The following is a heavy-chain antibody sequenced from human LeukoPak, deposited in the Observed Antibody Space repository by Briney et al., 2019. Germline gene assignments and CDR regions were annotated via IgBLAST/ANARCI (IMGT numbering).Heavy chain of an antibody. CDR1: GDSVSSNSVA. CDR2: TYYRSKWYN. V-gene: IGHV6-1*01. CDR3: ARDLTAARPSAFDI. Sequence: SQTLSLTCAISGDSVSSNSVAWNWIRQSPSRGLEWLGRTYYRSKWYNDYEVSVKSRITINPDTSKNQFSLQLNSVTPEDTAVYYCARDLTAARPSAFDIWGQGTMVTVSS. D-gene: IGHD6-6*01. J-gene: IGHJ3*02.